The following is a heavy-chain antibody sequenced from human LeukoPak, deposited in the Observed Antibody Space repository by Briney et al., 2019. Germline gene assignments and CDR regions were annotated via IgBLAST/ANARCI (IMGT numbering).Heavy chain of an antibody. J-gene: IGHJ4*02. CDR1: GGSISSSSYY. Sequence: SETLSLTCTVSGGSISSSSYYWGWIRQPPGKGLEWIGSIYYSGSTYYNPSLKSRVTISVDTSKNQFSLKLSSVTAVDTAVYYCARENPVVGATRWGQGTLVTVSS. CDR3: ARENPVVGATR. V-gene: IGHV4-39*07. CDR2: IYYSGST. D-gene: IGHD1-26*01.